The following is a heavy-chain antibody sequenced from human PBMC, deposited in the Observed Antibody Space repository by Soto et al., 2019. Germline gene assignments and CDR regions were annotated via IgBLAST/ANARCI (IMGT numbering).Heavy chain of an antibody. Sequence: QITLKESGPTLVKPTQTLTLTCTFSGFSLSTSGVGVGWIRQPPGKALEWLALIYWDDDKRYSPSLKSRLTIXKXXSKNQVVLTMTNMDPVDTATYYCAHYFYGDYFFDPWGQGTLVTVSS. CDR1: GFSLSTSGVG. CDR3: AHYFYGDYFFDP. D-gene: IGHD4-17*01. CDR2: IYWDDDK. J-gene: IGHJ5*02. V-gene: IGHV2-5*02.